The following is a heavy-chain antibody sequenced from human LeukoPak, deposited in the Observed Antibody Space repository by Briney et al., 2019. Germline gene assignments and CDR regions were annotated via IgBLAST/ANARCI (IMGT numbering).Heavy chain of an antibody. CDR1: GFIFSSSA. CDR3: AEPEGGYYDIRPD. CDR2: INENGHNT. J-gene: IGHJ4*02. D-gene: IGHD3-22*01. V-gene: IGHV3-23*01. Sequence: GGSLRLSCAASGFIFSSSAMSWLRLTPGKGPEWVSTINENGHNTHCADSVKGRFTISRDNSKNTLYLQMNSLRAEDTAVYYCAEPEGGYYDIRPDWGQGTLVTVSS.